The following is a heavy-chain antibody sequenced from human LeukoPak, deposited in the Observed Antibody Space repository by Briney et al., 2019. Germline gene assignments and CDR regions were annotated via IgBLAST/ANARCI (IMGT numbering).Heavy chain of an antibody. CDR2: ISSSSSTI. CDR1: GFTFSTYS. V-gene: IGHV3-48*02. J-gene: IGHJ4*01. Sequence: GGSLRLSCTASGFTFSTYSMNWVRQAPGKGLEWVSYISSSSSTIYYADSVKGRFTISRDNAKNSLYLQMNSLRDEDTAVYYCARASFQRWLQLGGDWGQEPWSPSPQ. D-gene: IGHD5-24*01. CDR3: ARASFQRWLQLGGD.